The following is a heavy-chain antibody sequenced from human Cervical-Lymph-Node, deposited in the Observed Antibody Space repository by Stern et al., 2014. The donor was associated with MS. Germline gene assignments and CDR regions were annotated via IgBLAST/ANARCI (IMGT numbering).Heavy chain of an antibody. CDR2: SNSGNGQT. CDR1: GYSFSSYA. D-gene: IGHD3-16*01. V-gene: IGHV1-3*01. J-gene: IGHJ6*02. Sequence: QVQLVQSGAEVKKPGASVKVSCQTSGYSFSSYAMHWVRQAPGQGLEWMGWSNSGNGQTKYSQRFQGRVAITRDTAAKIVYLELKNLTSEDTAIYFCARDSGGGFMWFWGRGSTFTVSS. CDR3: ARDSGGGFMWF.